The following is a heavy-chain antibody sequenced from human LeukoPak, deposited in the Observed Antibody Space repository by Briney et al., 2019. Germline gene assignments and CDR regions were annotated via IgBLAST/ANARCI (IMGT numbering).Heavy chain of an antibody. CDR2: INDSGST. D-gene: IGHD6-19*01. V-gene: IGHV4-34*01. J-gene: IGHJ1*01. CDR1: GGSFSSYY. Sequence: TSETLSLTCAASGGSFSSYYWSWIRQPPGKGLEWIGEINDSGSTKYNPSPKSRVTISVDTTNNKFSLQQRTVSAADTAVYYCARGSYSSGWYRRYFQHWGQGTLVTVSS. CDR3: ARGSYSSGWYRRYFQH.